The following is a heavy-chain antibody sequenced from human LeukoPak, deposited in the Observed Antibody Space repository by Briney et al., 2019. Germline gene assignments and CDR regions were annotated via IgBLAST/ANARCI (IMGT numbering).Heavy chain of an antibody. D-gene: IGHD3-3*01. CDR3: AKRLSFGVAIGDFDY. J-gene: IGHJ4*02. Sequence: GGSLRLSCAASGFTFSSYAMSWVRQAPGKGLQWVSAISGSGDSTYYADSVKGRLTISRDTSMDTLYLQMNSLRAEDTAIYYCAKRLSFGVAIGDFDYWGQGTLVTVSS. V-gene: IGHV3-23*01. CDR1: GFTFSSYA. CDR2: ISGSGDST.